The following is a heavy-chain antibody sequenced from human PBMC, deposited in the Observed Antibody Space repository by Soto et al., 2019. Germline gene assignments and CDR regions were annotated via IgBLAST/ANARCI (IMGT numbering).Heavy chain of an antibody. CDR1: GFTFSSYA. Sequence: QVQLVESGGGVVQPGRSLRLSCAASGFTFSSYAMHWVRQAPGKGLEWVAVISYDGSNKYYADSVKGRFTISRDNSKNTLYLQMNSLRAEDTAVYYCARGRITMIVVPGLRYFDLWGRGTLVTVSS. CDR2: ISYDGSNK. V-gene: IGHV3-30-3*01. D-gene: IGHD3-22*01. J-gene: IGHJ2*01. CDR3: ARGRITMIVVPGLRYFDL.